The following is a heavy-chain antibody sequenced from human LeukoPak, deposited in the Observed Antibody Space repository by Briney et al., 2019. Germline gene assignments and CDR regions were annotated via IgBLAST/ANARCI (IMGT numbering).Heavy chain of an antibody. V-gene: IGHV3-30-3*01. J-gene: IGHJ6*02. CDR3: ARAPPRPYSSGLDV. CDR2: ISYDGSNK. Sequence: PGRSLRLSCAASGFTFSSYAMHWVRQAPGKGLEWVAVISYDGSNKYYADSVKGRFTISRDNSKNTLYLQMNSLRAEDTAVYYCARAPPRPYSSGLDVWGQGTTVTVSS. CDR1: GFTFSSYA. D-gene: IGHD6-19*01.